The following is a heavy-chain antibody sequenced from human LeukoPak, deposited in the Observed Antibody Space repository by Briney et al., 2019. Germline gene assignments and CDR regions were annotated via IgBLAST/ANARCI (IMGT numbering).Heavy chain of an antibody. CDR3: ASGEGEGSSTSCFDY. CDR2: IYYSGST. D-gene: IGHD2-2*01. J-gene: IGHJ4*02. CDR1: GGSISSSSYY. Sequence: PSETLSLTCTVSGGSISSSSYYWGWIRQPPGKGLEWIGSIYYSGSTYYNPSLKSRVTISVDTSKNQFSLKLSSVTAADTAVYYCASGEGEGSSTSCFDYWGQGTLVTVSS. V-gene: IGHV4-39*07.